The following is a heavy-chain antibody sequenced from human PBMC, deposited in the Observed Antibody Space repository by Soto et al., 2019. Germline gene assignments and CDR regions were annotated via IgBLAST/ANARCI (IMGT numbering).Heavy chain of an antibody. CDR3: ARGGYFDCSNYLAY. CDR1: GYTFTSYG. V-gene: IGHV1-3*01. CDR2: INPGNGNT. Sequence: QVQLVQSGAEVKKPGASVKVSCKASGYTFTSYGINWVRQAPGRGLEWMGWINPGNGNTKYSQQFQGRVIIDRDTSASTAYMELSSLRSEDTAVYYCARGGYFDCSNYLAYWGLGTLVTVSS. D-gene: IGHD3-22*01. J-gene: IGHJ4*02.